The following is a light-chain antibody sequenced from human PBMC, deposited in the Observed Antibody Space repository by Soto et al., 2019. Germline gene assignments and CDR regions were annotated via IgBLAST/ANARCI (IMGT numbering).Light chain of an antibody. V-gene: IGKV1-5*03. CDR2: KAS. CDR3: QQSNTLYT. Sequence: DIQMTQSPSTLSASVGDRVTITCRASQSISSWLAWYQQKPGKAPKLLIYKASSLESGVPSRFSGSGSGTEFTLTISSLQPDDFATYYCQQSNTLYTCGQGTKLEIK. CDR1: QSISSW. J-gene: IGKJ2*01.